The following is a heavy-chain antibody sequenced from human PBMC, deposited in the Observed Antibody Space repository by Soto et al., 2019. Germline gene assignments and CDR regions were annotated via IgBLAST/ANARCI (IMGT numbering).Heavy chain of an antibody. J-gene: IGHJ4*02. Sequence: GTLSLTCTVSGVSISSGNWWTWVRQSPRKGLEYIGEIFHDGTANYFPSFERRVAMSVDKSKNQFSLKLTSVTAADAAIYYCARLVYDTRLDYLYFDFWGQGAQVTVSS. D-gene: IGHD3-16*01. V-gene: IGHV4-4*02. CDR3: ARLVYDTRLDYLYFDF. CDR2: IFHDGTA. CDR1: GVSISSGNW.